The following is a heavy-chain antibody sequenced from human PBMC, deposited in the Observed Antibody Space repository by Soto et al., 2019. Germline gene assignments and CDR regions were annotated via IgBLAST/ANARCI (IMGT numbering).Heavy chain of an antibody. CDR1: GYSVTSSDYY. D-gene: IGHD2-15*01. Sequence: PSETLSLTCSVSGYSVTSSDYYWAWIRQPPGKGLEWIGSMFYSGLTYYNPSLKSRVTLSVDTSKNQFSVRLNSVTAADTAVYYCAPLSVSLSGPYGIHVWGQGXTVTVYS. CDR2: MFYSGLT. CDR3: APLSVSLSGPYGIHV. V-gene: IGHV4-39*01. J-gene: IGHJ6*02.